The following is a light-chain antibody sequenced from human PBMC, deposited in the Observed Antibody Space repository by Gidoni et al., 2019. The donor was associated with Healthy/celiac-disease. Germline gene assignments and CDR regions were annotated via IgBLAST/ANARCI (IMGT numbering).Light chain of an antibody. CDR2: DAS. CDR3: QQRSNWPPIT. Sequence: EIVLPQSPATMSLSPGERATLSCRASQSVSSYLAWYQQKPGQAPRLLIYDASNRATGIPARCSGSGSGTDVTLTISSLEPEDFAVDYCQQRSNWPPITFGQGTRLEIK. J-gene: IGKJ5*01. V-gene: IGKV3-11*01. CDR1: QSVSSY.